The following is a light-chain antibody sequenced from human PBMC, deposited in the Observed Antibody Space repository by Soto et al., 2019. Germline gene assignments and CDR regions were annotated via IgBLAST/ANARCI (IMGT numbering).Light chain of an antibody. V-gene: IGKV3-11*01. CDR2: DAS. J-gene: IGKJ1*01. CDR1: QSVSSY. Sequence: EIVLTQSPATLSLSPGERATLSCRASQSVSSYLAWYQQKPGPAPGLLIYDASNRATGIPARFSGSGSGTDFTLTISSLEPEDFAVYYCQQRSNWPTFGQGTKVDIK. CDR3: QQRSNWPT.